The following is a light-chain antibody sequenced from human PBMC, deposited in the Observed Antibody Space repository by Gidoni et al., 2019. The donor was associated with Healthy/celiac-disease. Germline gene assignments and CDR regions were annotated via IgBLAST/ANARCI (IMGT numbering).Light chain of an antibody. CDR3: KQALQTPLT. V-gene: IGKV2-28*01. CDR2: LGS. J-gene: IGKJ4*01. Sequence: DIVMTQSPLSLPVTPGEPASISCRSSQSLLHSNGYNYLYWYLQKPGQSPQLLIYLGSNRASGVPDRFSGSGSGTDFTLKISRVEAEDVGVYYCKQALQTPLTFGGGTKVEIK. CDR1: QSLLHSNGYNY.